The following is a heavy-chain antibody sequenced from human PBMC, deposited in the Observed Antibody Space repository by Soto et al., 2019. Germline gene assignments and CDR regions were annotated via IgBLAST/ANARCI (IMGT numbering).Heavy chain of an antibody. CDR3: AKDLFSCYGRHVAFDI. J-gene: IGHJ3*02. CDR1: GFTFSTYA. Sequence: GGSLRLSCAAFGFTFSTYAMSWVGQAPGKGLEWVSGISGSGGSTSYADSVKGRFTISRDNSKNTLYLQMDSLRAEDTAIYYCAKDLFSCYGRHVAFDIWGQGTMVTVSS. CDR2: ISGSGGST. V-gene: IGHV3-23*01. D-gene: IGHD3-10*01.